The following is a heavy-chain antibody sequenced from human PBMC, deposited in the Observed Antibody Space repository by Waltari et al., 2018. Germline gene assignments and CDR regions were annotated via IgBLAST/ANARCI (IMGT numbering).Heavy chain of an antibody. CDR2: ISYDGSNK. J-gene: IGHJ5*02. D-gene: IGHD6-13*01. V-gene: IGHV3-30-3*01. CDR1: GFTFSSYA. CDR3: ASSAAATGNWFDP. Sequence: QVQLVESGGGVVQPGRSLRLSCAASGFTFSSYAMHWVRQAPGKGLEWVAVISYDGSNKYYADSVNGRFTISRDNSKNTLYLQMNSLRAEDTAVYYCASSAAATGNWFDPWGQGTLVTVSS.